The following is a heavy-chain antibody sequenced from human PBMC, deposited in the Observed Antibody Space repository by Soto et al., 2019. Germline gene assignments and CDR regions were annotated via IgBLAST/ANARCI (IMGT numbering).Heavy chain of an antibody. Sequence: QVQLQESGPGLVKPSETLSLTCTVSGGSISSYYWSWIRQPPGKGLQYIGYAHYSGSTNYNPSLKSRVPISVDTSKNQFSLKLSSVTAADTAVYYCAKRGADSSTFDIWGQGTVVTVSS. CDR1: GGSISSYY. CDR3: AKRGADSSTFDI. J-gene: IGHJ3*02. V-gene: IGHV4-59*08. CDR2: AHYSGST. D-gene: IGHD3-22*01.